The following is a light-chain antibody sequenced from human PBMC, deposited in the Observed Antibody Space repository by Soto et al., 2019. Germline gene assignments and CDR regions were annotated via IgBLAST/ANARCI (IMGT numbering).Light chain of an antibody. CDR3: SSYTIRSTVV. V-gene: IGLV2-14*01. CDR2: DVS. Sequence: QSALTQPASVSGSPGQSITISCTGTSSDVGGYNYVSWYQQHPGKAPKLMIYDVSNRPSGVSSRFSGSKSGNTASLSISGLQPEDEADYYCSSYTIRSTVVFGGGTKVTVL. CDR1: SSDVGGYNY. J-gene: IGLJ2*01.